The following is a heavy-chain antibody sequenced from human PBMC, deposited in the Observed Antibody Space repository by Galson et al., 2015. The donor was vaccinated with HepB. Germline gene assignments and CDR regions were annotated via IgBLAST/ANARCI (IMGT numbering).Heavy chain of an antibody. Sequence: SLRLSCAASGFSFDTYAMSWVRQAPGKGLEWVSSISGVGHNTYYADAVRGRFTISRDNSKNTVYLQMISLRDVDTAMYYCAKDPDFDFYSEKSTTFDYWGRGTLVTVSS. J-gene: IGHJ4*02. D-gene: IGHD3-3*01. V-gene: IGHV3-23*01. CDR1: GFSFDTYA. CDR3: AKDPDFDFYSEKSTTFDY. CDR2: ISGVGHNT.